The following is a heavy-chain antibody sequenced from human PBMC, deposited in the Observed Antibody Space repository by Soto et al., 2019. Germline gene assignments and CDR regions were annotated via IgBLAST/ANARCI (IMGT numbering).Heavy chain of an antibody. CDR1: GGSISSDY. CDR2: FYYSGTT. J-gene: IGHJ4*02. Sequence: SETLSLTCSVSGGSISSDYWSWIRQPPGKGLEWIGFFYYSGTTKYNPSLKSRVTISADTSKNQFSLKLYSVTAADTAVYYCARHEPTVTTGCFDYWGQGGLVTVSS. V-gene: IGHV4-59*08. CDR3: ARHEPTVTTGCFDY. D-gene: IGHD4-17*01.